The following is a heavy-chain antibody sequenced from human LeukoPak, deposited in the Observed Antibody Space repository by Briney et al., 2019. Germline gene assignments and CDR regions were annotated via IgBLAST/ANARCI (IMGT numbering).Heavy chain of an antibody. CDR1: GFTFSSYG. D-gene: IGHD3-10*01. Sequence: PGGSLRLSCAASGFTFSSYGMHWVRQAPGKGLEWVAFIRYDGSNKYYADSVKGRFTISRDNSKNTLYLQMNGLRAEDTAVYYCAKDSGKDYYYMDVWGKGTTVTVSS. V-gene: IGHV3-30*02. J-gene: IGHJ6*03. CDR2: IRYDGSNK. CDR3: AKDSGKDYYYMDV.